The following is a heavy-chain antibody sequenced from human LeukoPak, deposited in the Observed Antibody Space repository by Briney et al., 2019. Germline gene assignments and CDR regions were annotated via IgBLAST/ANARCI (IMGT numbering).Heavy chain of an antibody. CDR3: ARPMISVMSLGADF. V-gene: IGHV3-74*01. CDR1: GFTFSNYW. D-gene: IGHD3/OR15-3a*01. CDR2: ISSDGSST. Sequence: QTGGSLRLSCAVSGFTFSNYWMHWVRHAPGKGLVWVSCISSDGSSTNYADSVKGRFSISRDNAKNTLYLHMNSLRAEDTALYYCARPMISVMSLGADFWGQGSLVTVSS. J-gene: IGHJ4*02.